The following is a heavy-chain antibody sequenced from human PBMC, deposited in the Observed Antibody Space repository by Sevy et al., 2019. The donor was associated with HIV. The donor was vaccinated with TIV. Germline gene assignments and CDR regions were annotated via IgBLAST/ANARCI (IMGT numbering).Heavy chain of an antibody. CDR2: ILYDGSNK. Sequence: GGSLRLSCVGSGFTFSRHAMHWVRQAPGKGLEWVAVILYDGSNKYYADSVKGRFTISRDNSKNTLDLEMNSLRPEDTAVYYCARGDFWSGYYYYAMDVWGQGTTVTVSS. J-gene: IGHJ6*02. V-gene: IGHV3-30-3*01. CDR3: ARGDFWSGYYYYAMDV. CDR1: GFTFSRHA. D-gene: IGHD3-3*01.